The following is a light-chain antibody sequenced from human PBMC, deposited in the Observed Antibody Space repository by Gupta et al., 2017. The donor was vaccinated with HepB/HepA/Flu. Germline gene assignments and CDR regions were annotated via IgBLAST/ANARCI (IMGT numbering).Light chain of an antibody. J-gene: IGLJ3*02. CDR2: YDN. CDR3: AECEGSRKCWV. Sequence: QSALTQPPSVSGSPGQSITISCTGTSTDVGGYDLVSWYQQLPGIAPRLIMEYDNKRPSGVPKRFSGSKAGTTASRNIKGLQAEDEADDYCAECEGSRKCWVFGGGTKLTVL. V-gene: IGLV2-23*01. CDR1: STDVGGYDL.